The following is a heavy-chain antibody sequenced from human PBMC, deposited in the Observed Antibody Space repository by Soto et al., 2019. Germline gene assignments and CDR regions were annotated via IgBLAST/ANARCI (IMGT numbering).Heavy chain of an antibody. D-gene: IGHD3-22*01. V-gene: IGHV4-39*01. CDR1: GGSISSSSYY. J-gene: IGHJ4*02. Sequence: ASETLSLTCTVSGGSISSSSYYWGWIRQPPGKGLEWIGSIYYSGTTYYNPSLKSRVTISVDTSKNQFSLRLSSVTAADTVVYYCARADYFDSSVYLDYWGQGTLVTVSS. CDR2: IYYSGTT. CDR3: ARADYFDSSVYLDY.